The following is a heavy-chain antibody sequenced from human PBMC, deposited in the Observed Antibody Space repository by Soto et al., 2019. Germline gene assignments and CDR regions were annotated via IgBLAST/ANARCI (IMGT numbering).Heavy chain of an antibody. CDR2: FSHSGST. D-gene: IGHD3-16*02. CDR3: ARRGPLPDY. J-gene: IGHJ4*02. Sequence: QLQLQESGSGLVKPSQTLSLTCAVSGGSISNGGYSWSWIRQPPGKGLEWIGYFSHSGSTYYNPSLKSRVSISVDRSKNKFALKLSSVTAADTAVYYCARRGPLPDYWSQGTLVTVSS. CDR1: GGSISNGGYS. V-gene: IGHV4-30-2*01.